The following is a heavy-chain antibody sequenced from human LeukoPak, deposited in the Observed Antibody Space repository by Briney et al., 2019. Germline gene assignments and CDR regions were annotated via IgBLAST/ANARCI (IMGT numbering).Heavy chain of an antibody. V-gene: IGHV3-11*01. D-gene: IGHD6-19*01. CDR2: ISSSGSTI. J-gene: IGHJ3*02. CDR3: ASPKRLDAFDI. CDR1: GFTFSDYY. Sequence: GGSLRLSCAASGFTFSDYYMSWIRQAPGKGLEWVSYISSSGSTIYYADSVKGRFTISRDNAKNSLYLQMNSLRAEDTAVYYCASPKRLDAFDIWGQGTMVTVSS.